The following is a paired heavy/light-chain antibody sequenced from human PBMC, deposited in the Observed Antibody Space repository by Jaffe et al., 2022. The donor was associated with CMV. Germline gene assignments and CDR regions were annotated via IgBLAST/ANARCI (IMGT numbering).Light chain of an antibody. CDR1: QSVGTN. J-gene: IGKJ1*01. Sequence: EIVMIQSPATLSVSPGERATLSCRASQSVGTNLAWIQQKPGQAPRLLIHVASTRAAGIPATFSGSGSGTEFSLTINSLQSEDFAVYYCLQYYTWPWTFAQGTRVEIK. CDR2: VAS. CDR3: LQYYTWPWT. V-gene: IGKV3-15*01.
Heavy chain of an antibody. CDR2: FYAGGTI. J-gene: IGHJ4*02. D-gene: IGHD2-15*01. V-gene: IGHV3-53*02. CDR3: RVWSHIYSRDY. Sequence: EVQLVETGGGLIQPGGSLRLSCAASGFAVSSNEMSWVRQAPGKGLEWVSVFYAGGTIYYADSVKGRFTVSRDNSQNTLYLQMNSLRAEDTAIYHCRVWSHIYSRDYWGQGTLVTVSS. CDR1: GFAVSSNE.